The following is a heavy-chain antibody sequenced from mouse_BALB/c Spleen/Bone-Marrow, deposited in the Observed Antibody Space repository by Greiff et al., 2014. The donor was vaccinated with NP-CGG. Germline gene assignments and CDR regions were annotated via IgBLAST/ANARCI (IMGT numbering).Heavy chain of an antibody. CDR2: INPSNGRT. D-gene: IGHD2-1*01. Sequence: QVQLKQSGDELVKPGASVKLSSMASGFTFTSYWIHWVKQRPGQGPEWIGEINPSNGRTNYNEKFKRKATLTEDKSSSTAYMQLSSLTSGDSAVYYCARDGNYRYAMDYWGQGTSVTVSS. V-gene: IGHV1S81*02. CDR3: ARDGNYRYAMDY. CDR1: GFTFTSYW. J-gene: IGHJ4*01.